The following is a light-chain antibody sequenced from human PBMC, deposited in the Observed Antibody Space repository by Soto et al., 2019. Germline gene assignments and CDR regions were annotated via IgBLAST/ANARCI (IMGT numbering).Light chain of an antibody. Sequence: DIQMTQSPSTLSASVGDRVTITCRASQSISSWLAWYQRKPGKAPKLLIYKASSLESGVPSRFSGSGSGTDFTLTISSLQPDDFATYYCQQYNSYLYTFGQGTKLEIK. J-gene: IGKJ2*01. CDR3: QQYNSYLYT. CDR1: QSISSW. CDR2: KAS. V-gene: IGKV1-5*03.